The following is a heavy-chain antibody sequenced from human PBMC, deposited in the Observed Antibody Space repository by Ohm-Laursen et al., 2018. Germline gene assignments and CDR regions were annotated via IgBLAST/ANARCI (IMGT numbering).Heavy chain of an antibody. J-gene: IGHJ3*02. V-gene: IGHV3-7*04. CDR1: GFTFSSFW. CDR3: ARVSSIAFDI. D-gene: IGHD1-26*01. CDR2: IKQDGSEK. Sequence: SLRLSCAASGFTFSSFWMSWVRQAPGKGLEWVANIKQDGSEKYYLDSVKGRFTISRDNAKTSLYLQVNSLRAEDTAVYYCARVSSIAFDIWGQGTMVTVSS.